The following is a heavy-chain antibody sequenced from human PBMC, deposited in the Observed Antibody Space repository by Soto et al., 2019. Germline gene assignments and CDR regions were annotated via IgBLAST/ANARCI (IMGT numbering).Heavy chain of an antibody. D-gene: IGHD2-21*02. CDR2: IDPSDSYT. J-gene: IGHJ6*02. Sequence: PGESLKISCKGSGYSFTSYWISWVRQMPGKGLEWMGRIDPSDSYTNYSPSFQGHVTSSADKSISTAYLQWSSLKASDTAMYYCASHNSCGGDCYYYYGMDVWGQGTTVTVSS. CDR3: ASHNSCGGDCYYYYGMDV. V-gene: IGHV5-10-1*01. CDR1: GYSFTSYW.